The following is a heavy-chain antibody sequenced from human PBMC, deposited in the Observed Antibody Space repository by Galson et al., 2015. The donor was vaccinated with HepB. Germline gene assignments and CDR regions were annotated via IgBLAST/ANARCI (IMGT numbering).Heavy chain of an antibody. D-gene: IGHD2-8*01. CDR1: KFSFGDYA. CDR3: AKDQNCTKSACYTYFYNGMDV. V-gene: IGHV3-23*01. J-gene: IGHJ6*02. Sequence: SLRLSCAASKFSFGDYAMSWVRQAPGKGLEWLSFISGSGISTYYANSVKGRLTIPRDNSNNMLYLQMNSLRAEDTAVYYCAKDQNCTKSACYTYFYNGMDVWGQGTTVTVSS. CDR2: ISGSGIST.